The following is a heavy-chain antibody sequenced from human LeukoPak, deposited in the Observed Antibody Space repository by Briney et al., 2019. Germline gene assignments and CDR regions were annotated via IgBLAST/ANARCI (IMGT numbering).Heavy chain of an antibody. V-gene: IGHV6-1*01. J-gene: IGHJ5*02. CDR2: TYYRSKWYN. CDR1: GDTLSSNSAA. CDR3: ARGLAWFGELSYNWCDP. D-gene: IGHD3-10*01. Sequence: SQTLSLTCPISGDTLSSNSAAWNWLRHSPSRGLEWLGRTYYRSKWYNDYAVSVKSRITINPDTSKNQFSLQLNSVTPEDTAVYYCARGLAWFGELSYNWCDPWGQGTLVTVSS.